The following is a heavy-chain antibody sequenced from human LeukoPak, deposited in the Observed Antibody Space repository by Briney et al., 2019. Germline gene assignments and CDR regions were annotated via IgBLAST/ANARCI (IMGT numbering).Heavy chain of an antibody. CDR1: GGSFSGYY. CDR2: INHSGST. D-gene: IGHD4-17*01. V-gene: IGHV4-34*01. CDR3: VLEGYGDYGY. Sequence: PSETLSLTCAVYGGSFSGYYWSWIRQPPGKGLEWIGEINHSGSTNYNPSLKSRVTISVDTSKNQFSLKLSSVTAADTAVYYCVLEGYGDYGYWAKGTLVTVS. J-gene: IGHJ4*02.